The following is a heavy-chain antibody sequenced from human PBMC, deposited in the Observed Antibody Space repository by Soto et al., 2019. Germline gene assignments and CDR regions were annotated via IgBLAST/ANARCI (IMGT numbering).Heavy chain of an antibody. Sequence: GASVKVSCKASGYTFTSYDINWVRQATGQGLEWMGWMNPNSGNTGYAQKFQGRVTMTRNTSISTAYMELSSLRSEDTAVYYCARAEAMVRGVIPRGMDVWGQGTTVTVSS. V-gene: IGHV1-8*01. CDR2: MNPNSGNT. J-gene: IGHJ6*02. CDR3: ARAEAMVRGVIPRGMDV. D-gene: IGHD3-10*01. CDR1: GYTFTSYD.